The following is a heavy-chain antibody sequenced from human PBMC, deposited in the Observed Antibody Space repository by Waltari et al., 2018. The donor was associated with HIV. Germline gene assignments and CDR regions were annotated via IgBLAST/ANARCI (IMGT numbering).Heavy chain of an antibody. D-gene: IGHD3-9*01. Sequence: EVQLVESGGGLVQPGRSLRLSCAASGFTFDDYAMHWVRQAPGKGLEWVSGSCCNRGSIGYADSVKGRFTISRDNAKNSLYLQMNSLRAEDTALYYCAKDITGGEGILTGYCDYWGQGTLVTVSS. J-gene: IGHJ4*02. V-gene: IGHV3-9*01. CDR2: SCCNRGSI. CDR3: AKDITGGEGILTGYCDY. CDR1: GFTFDDYA.